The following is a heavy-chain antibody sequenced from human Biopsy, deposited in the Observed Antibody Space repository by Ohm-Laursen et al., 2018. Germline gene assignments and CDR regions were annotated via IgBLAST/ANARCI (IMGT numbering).Heavy chain of an antibody. CDR3: ATAIDRRFDY. CDR1: GFTFSDYY. CDR2: ISSSSSTI. Sequence: SLRLSCAASGFTFSDYYMSWIRQAPGKGLESISYISSSSSTISYADSVKGRFTISRDNAKKSLYLQLNSLRAEDTAVYYCATAIDRRFDYWGQGTLVTVSS. V-gene: IGHV3-11*01. J-gene: IGHJ4*02. D-gene: IGHD3-22*01.